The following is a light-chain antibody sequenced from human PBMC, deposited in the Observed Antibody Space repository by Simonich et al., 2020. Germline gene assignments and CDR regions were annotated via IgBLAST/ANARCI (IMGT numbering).Light chain of an antibody. CDR1: QSISSW. J-gene: IGKJ2*01. CDR2: KAS. CDR3: QQYNSYPYT. V-gene: IGKV1-5*03. Sequence: DIQMTQSPSTLSTSVVDRVTITCRASQSISSWLAWYQQKPWKAPKLLIYKASSLESGFPSRFSGSGSGTELTLTISSLQPDDFATYYCQQYNSYPYTFGQGTKLEIK.